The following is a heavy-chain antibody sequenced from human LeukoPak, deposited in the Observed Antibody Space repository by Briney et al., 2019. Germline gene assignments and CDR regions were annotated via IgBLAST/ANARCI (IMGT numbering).Heavy chain of an antibody. Sequence: SETLSLTCTVSGGSINNYYWSWIRQPPGKGLEWIGYVYYTGSTNYNPSLKSRVTISVDTSKNQFSLNLSSVTAADTAVYYCARGSIAVAGQWGPGTLVTVSS. CDR1: GGSINNYY. D-gene: IGHD6-19*01. CDR3: ARGSIAVAGQ. V-gene: IGHV4-59*01. J-gene: IGHJ4*02. CDR2: VYYTGST.